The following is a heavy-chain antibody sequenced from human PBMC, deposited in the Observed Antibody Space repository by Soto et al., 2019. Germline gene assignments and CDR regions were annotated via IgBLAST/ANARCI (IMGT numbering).Heavy chain of an antibody. CDR2: IHHTGST. CDR1: GRSISEINSY. CDR3: ARPEGGYGSGYSWFDP. J-gene: IGHJ5*02. D-gene: IGHD5-12*01. Sequence: SETLSLTCSVSGRSISEINSYWGWIRQTPGEGLEWIGTIHHTGSTYYNPSLKSRVIISLDTSKNQFSLKLSSVTAADTALYYCARPEGGYGSGYSWFDPWGQGTRVTVS. V-gene: IGHV4-39*01.